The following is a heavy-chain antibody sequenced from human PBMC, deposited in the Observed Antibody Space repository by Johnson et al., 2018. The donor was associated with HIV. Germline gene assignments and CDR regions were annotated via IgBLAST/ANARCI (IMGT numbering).Heavy chain of an antibody. Sequence: QLVESGGGLVQPGRSLRLSCAASGFTFDDYAMHWVRQAPGKGLEWVSGISWNSGSKGYADSVKGRFTISRDNAKNSLYLQMNSLRAEDTAVYYCARALLIAARPVGAFDIWGQGTMVTVSS. CDR2: ISWNSGSK. V-gene: IGHV3-9*01. D-gene: IGHD6-6*01. CDR1: GFTFDDYA. J-gene: IGHJ3*02. CDR3: ARALLIAARPVGAFDI.